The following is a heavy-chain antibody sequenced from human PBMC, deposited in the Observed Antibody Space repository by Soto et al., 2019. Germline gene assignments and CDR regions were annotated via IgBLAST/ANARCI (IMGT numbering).Heavy chain of an antibody. CDR3: ARGLFAARYYYYYGMDV. Sequence: ASVKVSCKASGGTFSSYAISWVRQAPGQGLEWMGGIIPIFGTANYAQKFQGRVTITADESTSTAYMELSSLRSEDTAVYYCARGLFAARYYYYYGMDVWGQGTAVTVSS. CDR1: GGTFSSYA. CDR2: IIPIFGTA. D-gene: IGHD6-6*01. V-gene: IGHV1-69*13. J-gene: IGHJ6*02.